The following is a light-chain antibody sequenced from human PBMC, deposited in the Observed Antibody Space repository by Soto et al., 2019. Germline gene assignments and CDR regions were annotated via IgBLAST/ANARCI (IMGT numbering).Light chain of an antibody. CDR1: SSDVGGYNS. CDR2: EVS. CDR3: SSYAGSNNFV. J-gene: IGLJ2*01. Sequence: QSALTQPPSASGSPGQSVTISCTGTSSDVGGYNSVSWYQQHPGKAPKLMISEVSTRPSGVPDRFSGSKSGNTASLTVSGLQAEDEADYYCSSYAGSNNFVFGGGTKLTVL. V-gene: IGLV2-8*01.